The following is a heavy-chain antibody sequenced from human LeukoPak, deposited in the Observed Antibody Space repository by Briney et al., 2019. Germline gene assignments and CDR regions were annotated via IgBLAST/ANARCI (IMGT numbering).Heavy chain of an antibody. Sequence: PGGSLRLSCAASGFRFRDYWMDWLRQAPGMGLEWVASIKPDGSQRDYVGSVKGRFTISRDNAQNSLYLQMNSLRVEDTAVYYCARDDASSSFTYWGQGALVTVSS. CDR1: GFRFRDYW. CDR3: ARDDASSSFTY. J-gene: IGHJ4*02. CDR2: IKPDGSQR. D-gene: IGHD2-2*01. V-gene: IGHV3-7*01.